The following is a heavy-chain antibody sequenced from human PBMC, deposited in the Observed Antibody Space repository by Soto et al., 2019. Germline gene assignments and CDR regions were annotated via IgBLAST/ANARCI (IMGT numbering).Heavy chain of an antibody. V-gene: IGHV1-2*04. D-gene: IGHD1-1*01. CDR2: INTNSGGT. CDR3: ARDTGTAGTTKDAFDI. CDR1: GYTFTGYY. J-gene: IGHJ3*02. Sequence: QVQLVQSGAEVKKPGASVKVSCKASGYTFTGYYMHWVRQAPGQGLEWMGWINTNSGGTNYAQKLQGWVTMTRDTSISTAYMELSRLRSDDTAVYYCARDTGTAGTTKDAFDIWGQGTMVTVSS.